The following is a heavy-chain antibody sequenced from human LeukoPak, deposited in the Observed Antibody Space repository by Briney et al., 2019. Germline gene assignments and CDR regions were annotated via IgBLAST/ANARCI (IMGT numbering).Heavy chain of an antibody. V-gene: IGHV3-23*01. CDR2: NSGSVVET. J-gene: IGHJ4*02. D-gene: IGHD3-10*01. Sequence: PGGSLRLSCAASGFTFSSYAMSWVRQAPGKGLEWVSANSGSVVETYYADSVKGRFSISRDNSKNTLYLQMNSLRAEDTAVYYCAKDVYTRSGSPIRNFDCWGQGTLVTVSS. CDR3: AKDVYTRSGSPIRNFDC. CDR1: GFTFSSYA.